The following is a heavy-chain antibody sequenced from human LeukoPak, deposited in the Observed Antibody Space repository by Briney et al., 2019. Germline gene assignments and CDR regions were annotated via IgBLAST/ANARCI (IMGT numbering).Heavy chain of an antibody. D-gene: IGHD6-13*01. Sequence: SETLSLTCAVSGGSISSGGYSWSWIRQPPGKGLEWIGYIYYSGSTNYNPSLKSRVTISVDTSKNQFSLKLSSVTAADTAVYYCARGYSSSWSGEEYFDYWGQGTLVTVSS. J-gene: IGHJ4*02. V-gene: IGHV4-61*08. CDR3: ARGYSSSWSGEEYFDY. CDR1: GGSISSGGYS. CDR2: IYYSGST.